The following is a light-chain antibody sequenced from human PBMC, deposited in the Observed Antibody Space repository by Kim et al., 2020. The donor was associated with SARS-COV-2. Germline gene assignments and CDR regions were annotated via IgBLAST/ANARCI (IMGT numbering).Light chain of an antibody. CDR1: GGSIASSF. Sequence: NFMLSQSHSVSESPGKTVTISCTGGGGSIASSFVHWFRQRPGSAPTTVIYENNKRSSGVPDRFSGSIDSFSNSASLTISGLKTEDEADYYCQSYDSSGRWVLGGGTQLTVL. CDR2: ENN. J-gene: IGLJ3*02. CDR3: QSYDSSGRWV. V-gene: IGLV6-57*02.